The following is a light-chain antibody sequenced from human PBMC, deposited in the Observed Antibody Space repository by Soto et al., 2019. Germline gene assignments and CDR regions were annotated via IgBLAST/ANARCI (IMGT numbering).Light chain of an antibody. Sequence: QSVLTQPASVSGSSGQSITISCTGTSSDVGGYNYVSWSQQHPGKAPKLMIYEVSNRPSGVSNRFSGSKSGNTASLTISGLQAEDEADYYCSSYTSSSTLVFGGGTKLSVL. CDR1: SSDVGGYNY. CDR3: SSYTSSSTLV. J-gene: IGLJ3*02. CDR2: EVS. V-gene: IGLV2-14*01.